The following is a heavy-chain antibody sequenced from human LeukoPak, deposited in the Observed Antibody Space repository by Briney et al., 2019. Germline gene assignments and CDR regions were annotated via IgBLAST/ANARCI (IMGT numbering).Heavy chain of an antibody. CDR3: AKGYIALDYDYVWGSYRPYFSY. J-gene: IGHJ4*02. Sequence: GGSLRLSCAASGFTFSSYAMHWVRQAPGKGLEWVAVISYDGSNKYYVDSVKGRFTISRDNSKNTLYLQMNSLRAEDTAVYYCAKGYIALDYDYVWGSYRPYFSYWGQGTLVTVSS. V-gene: IGHV3-30-3*01. D-gene: IGHD3-16*02. CDR2: ISYDGSNK. CDR1: GFTFSSYA.